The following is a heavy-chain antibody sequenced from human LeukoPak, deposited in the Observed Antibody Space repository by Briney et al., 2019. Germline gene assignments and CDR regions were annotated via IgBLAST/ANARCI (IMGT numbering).Heavy chain of an antibody. Sequence: PSQTLSLTCAVSGGSISSGGYSWSWIRQPPGKGLEWIGYIYHSGSTYYNPSLKSRVTISVDRSKNQFSLKLSSVTAADTAVYYCARGLGEGDAFDIWGQGTMVTVSS. CDR1: GGSISSGGYS. V-gene: IGHV4-30-2*01. D-gene: IGHD3-16*01. CDR3: ARGLGEGDAFDI. J-gene: IGHJ3*02. CDR2: IYHSGST.